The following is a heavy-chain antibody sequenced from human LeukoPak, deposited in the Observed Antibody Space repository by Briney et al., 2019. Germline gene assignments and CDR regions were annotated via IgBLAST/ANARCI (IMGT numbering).Heavy chain of an antibody. CDR1: GFTFSSYA. D-gene: IGHD5-12*01. CDR3: ARVGYSGYDYDY. J-gene: IGHJ4*02. CDR2: ISGSGDST. Sequence: GGSLRLSCEASGFTFSSYAMSWVRQAPGKGLEWVSVISGSGDSTYYADSVEGRCTTSRDNSKDALYLQMNSLRAEDTAVYYCARVGYSGYDYDYWGQGTLVTVSS. V-gene: IGHV3-23*01.